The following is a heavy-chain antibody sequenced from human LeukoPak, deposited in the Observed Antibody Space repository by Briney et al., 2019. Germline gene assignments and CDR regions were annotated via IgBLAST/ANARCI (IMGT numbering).Heavy chain of an antibody. Sequence: GGSLRLSCAASGFTFSDYYMSWIRQSPGKGLEWVSYISITGSTIYYADSVKGRFTISRDNAKNSLYLQMNSLRAEDTAVYYCARGSDHGAVAGTPKVYYYYMDVWGKGTTVTVSS. V-gene: IGHV3-11*01. CDR2: ISITGSTI. D-gene: IGHD6-19*01. CDR3: ARGSDHGAVAGTPKVYYYYMDV. J-gene: IGHJ6*03. CDR1: GFTFSDYY.